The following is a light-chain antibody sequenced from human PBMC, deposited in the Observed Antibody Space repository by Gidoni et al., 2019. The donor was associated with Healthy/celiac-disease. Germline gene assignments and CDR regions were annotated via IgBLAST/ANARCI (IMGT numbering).Light chain of an antibody. CDR2: DAS. CDR1: QSISSW. CDR3: QQYNSYWT. Sequence: DIQMTQSPSTLSASVGDRVTITCRDSQSISSWLAWYQQKPGKAPKLLIYDASSWESGVPSRFSGSGSGTEFTLTISSLQPDDFATYYCQQYNSYWTFGQGTKVEIK. J-gene: IGKJ1*01. V-gene: IGKV1-5*01.